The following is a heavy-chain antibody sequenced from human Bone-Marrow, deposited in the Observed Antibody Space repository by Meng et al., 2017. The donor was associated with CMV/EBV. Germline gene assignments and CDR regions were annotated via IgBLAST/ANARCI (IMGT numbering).Heavy chain of an antibody. J-gene: IGHJ5*02. CDR1: GGSFTAYY. D-gene: IGHD4-11*01. V-gene: IGHV4-34*01. CDR2: INHSGNT. Sequence: SETLSLTCAVYGGSFTAYYWTWIRQPPGKGLECIGEINHSGNTNYNPSLKSRVTISVDTSKKQFSLKLISVTAADTAVYYCARDRGDYSNYDWFDPWGQGTLVTVSS. CDR3: ARDRGDYSNYDWFDP.